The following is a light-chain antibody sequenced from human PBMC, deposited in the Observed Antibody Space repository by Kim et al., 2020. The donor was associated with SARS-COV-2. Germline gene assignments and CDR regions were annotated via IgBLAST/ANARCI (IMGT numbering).Light chain of an antibody. J-gene: IGKJ2*01. CDR3: QQYSDWPPGDT. Sequence: EIVMTQSPATLSVSPEERATLSCRASQSISSYLAWYQQKPGQAPRLLIYGASTRASGVPARFSGSGSGTEFTLTITSLQSEDFAVYYCQQYSDWPPGDTFGQGTKLEI. V-gene: IGKV3-15*01. CDR2: GAS. CDR1: QSISSY.